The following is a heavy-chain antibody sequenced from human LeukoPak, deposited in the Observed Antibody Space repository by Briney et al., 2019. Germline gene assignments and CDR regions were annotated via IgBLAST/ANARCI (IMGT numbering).Heavy chain of an antibody. CDR2: ISSSSSYI. CDR1: GFTFSSYS. J-gene: IGHJ4*02. D-gene: IGHD5-24*01. CDR3: AREGLVEMAIDY. V-gene: IGHV3-21*01. Sequence: PGGSLRLSCAASGFTFSSYSMNWVRQAPGKGLEWVSSISSSSSYIYYADSVKGRFTISRDNAKNSLYLQMNSLRAEDTAVYYCAREGLVEMAIDYWGQGTLVTVSS.